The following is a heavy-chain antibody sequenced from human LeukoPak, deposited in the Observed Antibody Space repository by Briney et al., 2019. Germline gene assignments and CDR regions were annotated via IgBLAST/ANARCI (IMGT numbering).Heavy chain of an antibody. V-gene: IGHV3-21*01. CDR1: EFTSSSYN. CDR2: ISRSSIYI. CDR3: ARDSGDGSGSYYPYGMDV. D-gene: IGHD3-10*01. Sequence: GGSLRLSCAASEFTSSSYNMNWVRQAPGKGLGWVSSISRSSIYIYYADSVKGRFTISRDNAENSLYLQMNSLRAEDTAVYYCARDSGDGSGSYYPYGMDVWGQGTTVTVSS. J-gene: IGHJ6*02.